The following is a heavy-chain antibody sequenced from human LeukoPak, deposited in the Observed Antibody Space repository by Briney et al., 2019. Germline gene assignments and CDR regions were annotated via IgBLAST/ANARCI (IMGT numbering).Heavy chain of an antibody. J-gene: IGHJ3*02. Sequence: PSETLSLTCTVSGGSIFSHFWSWIRQPAGKGLEWIGRIFASGSTKYNPSLKSRVTMSVETSKNQFSLKLSSVTAADTAVYYCAREGSAFDIWGQGTMVTVSS. CDR2: IFASGST. V-gene: IGHV4-4*07. CDR3: AREGSAFDI. CDR1: GGSIFSHF.